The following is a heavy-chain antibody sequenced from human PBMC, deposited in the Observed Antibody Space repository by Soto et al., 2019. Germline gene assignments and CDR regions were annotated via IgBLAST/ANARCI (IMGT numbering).Heavy chain of an antibody. CDR1: GFTFSSYA. V-gene: IGHV3-23*01. CDR2: ISGSGGST. D-gene: IGHD4-17*01. CDR3: AKDAILYTYGDYDYFDY. J-gene: IGHJ4*02. Sequence: GGSLRLSCAASGFTFSSYAMSWVRQAPGKGLEWVSAISGSGGSTYYADSVKGRFTISRDNSKNKLYLQMNSLRAEDTAVYYCAKDAILYTYGDYDYFDYWGQGTLVTVSS.